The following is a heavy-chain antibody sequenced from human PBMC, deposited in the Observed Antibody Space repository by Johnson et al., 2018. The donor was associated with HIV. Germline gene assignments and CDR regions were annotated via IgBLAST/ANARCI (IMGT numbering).Heavy chain of an antibody. CDR3: TTDLELAGLWFGELWDDAFDI. CDR2: IKSKTDGGTT. J-gene: IGHJ3*02. V-gene: IGHV3-15*01. CDR1: GFTFRSYA. D-gene: IGHD3-10*01. Sequence: VQLVESGGGLVQPGGSLRLSCAASGFTFRSYAMSWVRQAPGRGLEWVGRIKSKTDGGTTDYAAPVKGRFSISRDDSKNTLYLQMNSLKTEDTAVYYCTTDLELAGLWFGELWDDAFDIWGQGTMVTVSS.